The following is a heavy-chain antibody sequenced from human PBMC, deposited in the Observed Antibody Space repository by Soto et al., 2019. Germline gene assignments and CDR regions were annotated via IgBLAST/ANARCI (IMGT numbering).Heavy chain of an antibody. Sequence: SETLSLTCTVSGGSISSSSYYWGWIRQPPGKGLEWIGSIYYSGSTYYNPSLKSRVTISVDTSKNQFSLKLSSVTAADTAVYYCARHNGGSYSGWFDPWGQGTLVTVS. CDR3: ARHNGGSYSGWFDP. CDR1: GGSISSSSYY. J-gene: IGHJ5*02. CDR2: IYYSGST. D-gene: IGHD1-26*01. V-gene: IGHV4-39*01.